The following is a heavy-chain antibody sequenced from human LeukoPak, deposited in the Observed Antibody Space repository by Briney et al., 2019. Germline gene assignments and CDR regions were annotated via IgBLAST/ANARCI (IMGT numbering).Heavy chain of an antibody. CDR2: IYYSGST. J-gene: IGHJ4*02. V-gene: IGHV4-59*12. CDR1: GGSISSYY. D-gene: IGHD3-10*01. Sequence: SETLSLTCTVSGGSISSYYWSWIRQPPGKGLEWIGYIYYSGSTNYNPSLKSRATISVDTSKNQFSLKLSSVTAADTAVYYCARGATVYYYGSGSSQSVDYWGQGTLVTVSS. CDR3: ARGATVYYYGSGSSQSVDY.